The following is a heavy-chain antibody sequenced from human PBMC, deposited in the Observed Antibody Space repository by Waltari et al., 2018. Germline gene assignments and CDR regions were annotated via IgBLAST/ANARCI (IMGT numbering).Heavy chain of an antibody. D-gene: IGHD2-2*01. Sequence: EVQLVESGGGLVQPGGSLRLSCAASGLSFSTYWMHWVRQGPGKGLVWVTRINGDESTTNYADSVKGLFTISRDNAKNTLYLQMNSLRAEDTAVYYCAAPHSTSWYVSDYWGQGALVTVS. CDR3: AAPHSTSWYVSDY. CDR1: GLSFSTYW. CDR2: INGDESTT. J-gene: IGHJ4*02. V-gene: IGHV3-74*01.